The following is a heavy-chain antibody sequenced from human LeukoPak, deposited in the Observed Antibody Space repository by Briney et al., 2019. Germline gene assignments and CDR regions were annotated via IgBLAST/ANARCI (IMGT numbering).Heavy chain of an antibody. J-gene: IGHJ5*02. CDR1: GYTFTSYG. CDR3: ARMAPADYSNYDRWFDP. D-gene: IGHD4-11*01. CDR2: ISAYNGNT. V-gene: IGHV1-18*01. Sequence: ASVKVSCKASGYTFTSYGISWVRQAPGQGLEWMGWISAYNGNTNYAQKLQGRVTMTTDTSTSTAYMELRSLRSDDTAVYYCARMAPADYSNYDRWFDPWGQGTLVTVSS.